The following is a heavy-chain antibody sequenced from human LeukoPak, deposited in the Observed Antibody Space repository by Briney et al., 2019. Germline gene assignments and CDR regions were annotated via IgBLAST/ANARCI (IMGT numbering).Heavy chain of an antibody. V-gene: IGHV4-34*01. CDR1: GGSFSGDF. J-gene: IGHJ5*02. CDR3: ARGGYYGSGNDFRFDP. Sequence: PSETLSLTCAVYGGSFSGDFWSWIRQSPGKGLEWIGEINHGGSTTYNPSLQSRVTMSVDTSKNQFSLKLSSVTAADTAVYYCARGGYYGSGNDFRFDPWGQGTLVTVSS. CDR2: INHGGST. D-gene: IGHD3-10*01.